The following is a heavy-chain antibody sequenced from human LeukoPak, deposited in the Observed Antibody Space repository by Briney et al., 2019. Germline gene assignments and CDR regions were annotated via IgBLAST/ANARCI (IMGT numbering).Heavy chain of an antibody. CDR3: ATSYYDSSGYYYGELAEYFQH. CDR1: GGTFSSYA. V-gene: IGHV1-69*01. CDR2: IIPIFGTA. J-gene: IGHJ1*01. D-gene: IGHD3-22*01. Sequence: SVKVSCKASGGTFSSYAISWVRQAPGQGLEWMGGIIPIFGTANYAQKFQGRVTITADESTSTAYMELSSLRSEDTAVYYCATSYYDSSGYYYGELAEYFQHWGRGTLVTVSS.